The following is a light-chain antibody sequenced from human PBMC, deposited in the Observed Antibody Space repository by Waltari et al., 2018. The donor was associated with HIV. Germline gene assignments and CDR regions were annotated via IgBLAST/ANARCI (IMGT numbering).Light chain of an antibody. CDR1: QSISFY. Sequence: DIQMTQSPSSLSASVGDTITIACRASQSISFYLNWYQVKPGKVPKLLISRASNLESGAPSRLTGSGSGTDFTLTLNSLQPEDFATYYCQQSYSPPLNFGPGTEVEVK. V-gene: IGKV1-39*01. J-gene: IGKJ3*01. CDR2: RAS. CDR3: QQSYSPPLN.